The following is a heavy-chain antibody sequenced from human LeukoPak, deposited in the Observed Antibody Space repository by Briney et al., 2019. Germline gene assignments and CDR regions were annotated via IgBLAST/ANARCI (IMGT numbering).Heavy chain of an antibody. Sequence: GGSLRLSCAASGFTFSIYAMRWVRQAPGKGLEWVSTITDSGVTTYYADSVKGRFTISRDNSKNMLYLQMNSLRAEDTAVFFCAKDGGDSYHGGSDYWGQGTLVTVSS. CDR1: GFTFSIYA. J-gene: IGHJ4*02. D-gene: IGHD2-21*01. V-gene: IGHV3-23*01. CDR2: ITDSGVTT. CDR3: AKDGGDSYHGGSDY.